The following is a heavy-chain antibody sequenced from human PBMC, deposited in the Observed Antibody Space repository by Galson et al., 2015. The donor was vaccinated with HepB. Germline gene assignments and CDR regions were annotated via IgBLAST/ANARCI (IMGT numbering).Heavy chain of an antibody. Sequence: SVKVSCKASGYTFTNYAMHWVRQAPGQRLEWMGWINAGNGNTKYSQKFKGRVTITRDTSASTAYMELSSLRAEDTAVYYCARVRVVASCRDHFDHWGQGTLVTVSS. CDR1: GYTFTNYA. CDR3: ARVRVVASCRDHFDH. V-gene: IGHV1-3*01. CDR2: INAGNGNT. J-gene: IGHJ4*02. D-gene: IGHD2-15*01.